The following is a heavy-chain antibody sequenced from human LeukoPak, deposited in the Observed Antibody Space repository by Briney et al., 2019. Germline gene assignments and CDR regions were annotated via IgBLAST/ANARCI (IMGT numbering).Heavy chain of an antibody. CDR3: ARDRGGTYDAFDI. Sequence: SETLSLNCTVSGGSFSGVGYYWSWIRQHPGKGLEWIGYIDFTGTAYYNPSLKRRLIISVYPSKKHFSLRLSSVTAADTAVYYCARDRGGTYDAFDIWGQGTMVTVSS. J-gene: IGHJ3*02. CDR2: IDFTGTA. D-gene: IGHD1-26*01. CDR1: GGSFSGVGYY. V-gene: IGHV4-31*03.